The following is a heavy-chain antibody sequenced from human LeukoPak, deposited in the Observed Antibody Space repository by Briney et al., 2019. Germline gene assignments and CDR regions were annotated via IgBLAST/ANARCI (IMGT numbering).Heavy chain of an antibody. V-gene: IGHV4-59*12. CDR2: IYYSGST. CDR3: ARRRFGYYYDSSGYYYDGTTLDY. J-gene: IGHJ4*02. D-gene: IGHD3-22*01. CDR1: GGSISSYY. Sequence: PSETLSLTCTVSGGSISSYYWSWIRQPPGKGLEWIGYIYYSGSTNYNPSLKSRVTISVDTSKNQFSLKLSSVTAADTAVYYCARRRFGYYYDSSGYYYDGTTLDYWGQGTLVTVSS.